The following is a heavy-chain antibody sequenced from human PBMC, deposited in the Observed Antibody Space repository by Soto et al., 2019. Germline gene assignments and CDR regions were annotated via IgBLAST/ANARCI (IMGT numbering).Heavy chain of an antibody. CDR2: ISYSGST. CDR3: ARGTSWQLPFDY. J-gene: IGHJ4*02. D-gene: IGHD6-13*01. CDR1: SDSISSYY. V-gene: IGHV4-59*07. Sequence: PSDTLSLTSAVSSDSISSYYWSWIRQPPGKRLEWIGYISYSGSTDYNPSLKSRVTISGDTSKNQFSLKVSSVTAADTAVYYCARGTSWQLPFDYWGQGTLVTVSS.